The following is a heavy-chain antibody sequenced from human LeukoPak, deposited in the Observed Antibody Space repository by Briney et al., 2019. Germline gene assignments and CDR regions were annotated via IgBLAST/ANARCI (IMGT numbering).Heavy chain of an antibody. D-gene: IGHD6-6*01. CDR3: ARGLVSAFYYYYYMDV. J-gene: IGHJ6*03. CDR2: IYYSGST. Sequence: SETLSLTCTVSGGSISSYYWSWIRQPPGKGLEWIGYIYYSGSTNYNPSLKSRVTISVDTSKNQFSLKLSSVTAADTAVYYCARGLVSAFYYYYYMDVWGKGTTVTVSS. V-gene: IGHV4-59*12. CDR1: GGSISSYY.